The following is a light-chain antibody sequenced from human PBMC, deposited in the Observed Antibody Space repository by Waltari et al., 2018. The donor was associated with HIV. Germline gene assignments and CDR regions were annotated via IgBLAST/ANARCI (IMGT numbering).Light chain of an antibody. V-gene: IGLV1-40*01. J-gene: IGLJ3*02. CDR1: SSNIGADYH. Sequence: QSVLAQPPSVSGAPGQRVTISCTGSSSNIGADYHVYWYQHLPGTAPKLRSYSNRRRPSGVPKRFSGSKSDTSASLASTGLQAEDEADYYCQAYDRSLSAWVFGGGTRLNVL. CDR3: QAYDRSLSAWV. CDR2: SNR.